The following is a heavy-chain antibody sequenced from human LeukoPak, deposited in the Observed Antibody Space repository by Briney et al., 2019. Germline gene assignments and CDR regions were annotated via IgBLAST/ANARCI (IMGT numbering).Heavy chain of an antibody. J-gene: IGHJ4*02. Sequence: ASVKVSCKASGGTFSSYAISWVRQAPGQGLEWMGGIIPIFGTANYAQKFQGRVTITADKSTSTAYMELSSLRSEDTAVYYCARTIAAAGITTSEYYFDYWGQGTLVTVSS. D-gene: IGHD6-13*01. CDR2: IIPIFGTA. CDR1: GGTFSSYA. V-gene: IGHV1-69*06. CDR3: ARTIAAAGITTSEYYFDY.